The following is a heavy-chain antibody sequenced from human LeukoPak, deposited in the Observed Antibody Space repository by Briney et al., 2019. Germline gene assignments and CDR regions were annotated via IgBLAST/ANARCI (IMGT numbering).Heavy chain of an antibody. Sequence: PSETLSLTCTVSGGSMNQYYWSWIRQPAGKGLEWIGRIYSTGTTYYKPSLKSRVTMSVDTSHNRFFLKLNSVTAADTAVYYCAREARSGYEGFWSDPWGQGTVVTVSS. J-gene: IGHJ5*02. V-gene: IGHV4-4*07. CDR1: GGSMNQYY. D-gene: IGHD5-12*01. CDR3: AREARSGYEGFWSDP. CDR2: IYSTGTT.